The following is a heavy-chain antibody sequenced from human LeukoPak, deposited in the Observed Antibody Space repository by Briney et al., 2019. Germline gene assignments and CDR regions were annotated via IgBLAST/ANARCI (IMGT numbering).Heavy chain of an antibody. Sequence: PSETLSLTCTVSGDSMSSFYWSWIRQPPGKGLEWIGYIHYSGSTHYNPSLKSRVTISVDTSKNQVSLKLRSVTAADTAVYYCARTTEGYAGGPGYSYYYYMDVWGKGTTVTISS. CDR2: IHYSGST. CDR1: GDSMSSFY. D-gene: IGHD5-12*01. V-gene: IGHV4-59*01. CDR3: ARTTEGYAGGPGYSYYYYMDV. J-gene: IGHJ6*03.